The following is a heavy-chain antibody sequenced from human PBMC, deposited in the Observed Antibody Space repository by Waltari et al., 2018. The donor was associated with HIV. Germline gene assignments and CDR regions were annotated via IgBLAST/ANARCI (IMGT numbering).Heavy chain of an antibody. V-gene: IGHV4-59*01. Sequence: QVQLQGSGPGQLNPSETLSLTCIVSGGSINRFFWSGIRQPPGKGLEWIGYIHYRGNTNYNPSLKSRVTISVDTSKSQFSLRMTSVTAADTAVYYCARVDGSFSPDYWGQGTLVTVSS. CDR2: IHYRGNT. J-gene: IGHJ4*02. CDR3: ARVDGSFSPDY. CDR1: GGSINRFF. D-gene: IGHD3-10*01.